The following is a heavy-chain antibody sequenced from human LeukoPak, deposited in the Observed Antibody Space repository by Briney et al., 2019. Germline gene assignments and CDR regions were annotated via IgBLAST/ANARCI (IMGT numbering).Heavy chain of an antibody. J-gene: IGHJ6*02. CDR1: GFSLSNARMG. V-gene: IGHV2-26*01. CDR2: IFSNDEK. CDR3: ARIGYYYDSRGYSYGMDV. Sequence: SGPVLVKPTETLTLTCTVSGFSLSNARMGVSWIRQPPGKALEWLAHIFSNDEKSFSTSLRSRLTISKDTSKSQVVLAMTNMDPVDTATYYCARIGYYYDSRGYSYGMDVWGQGTTVTVSS. D-gene: IGHD3-22*01.